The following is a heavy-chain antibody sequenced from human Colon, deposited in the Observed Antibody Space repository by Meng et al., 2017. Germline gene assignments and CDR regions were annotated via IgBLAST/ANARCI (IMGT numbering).Heavy chain of an antibody. Sequence: QVQSGESGPGLGKPSGIPSLTCAVSGGCYNSSNWWSWVRQAPGKGREWIGEIYHSGSTNYNPSLKSRVTISVDKSKNQFSLKLSSVTAADTAVYYCARVRIYGLSDYWGQGTLVTVSS. V-gene: IGHV4-4*02. CDR2: IYHSGST. D-gene: IGHD4-17*01. J-gene: IGHJ4*02. CDR3: ARVRIYGLSDY. CDR1: GGCYNSSNW.